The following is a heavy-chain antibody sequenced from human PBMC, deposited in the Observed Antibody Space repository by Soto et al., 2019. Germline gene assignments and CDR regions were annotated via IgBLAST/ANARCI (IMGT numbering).Heavy chain of an antibody. Sequence: PGESLKISCKGSGYRFTTYWIGGVRQMPGKGLEWMGIIYPGDSDTSYSPSFQGQVTISADKSISTAYLQWSSLKASDTAMYYCATGVHSGYYWAGYYGMYVCGQGTTVTVSS. CDR1: GYRFTTYW. CDR3: ATGVHSGYYWAGYYGMYV. V-gene: IGHV5-51*01. D-gene: IGHD5-12*01. CDR2: IYPGDSDT. J-gene: IGHJ6*02.